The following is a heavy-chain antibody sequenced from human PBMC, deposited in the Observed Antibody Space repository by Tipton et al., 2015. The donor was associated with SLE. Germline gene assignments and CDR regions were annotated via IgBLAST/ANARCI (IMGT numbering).Heavy chain of an antibody. CDR2: IYHSGST. CDR1: GYSISSGYY. Sequence: TLSLTCTASGYSISSGYYWGWIRQPPGKGLEYIGSIYHSGSTFYNPSLKSRVTISVDTSKNQFSLKLSSVTAADTAVYYCAGDSSGSYYDRGGYYQLANRHFDLWGRGILVSVSS. V-gene: IGHV4-38-2*02. D-gene: IGHD3-22*01. J-gene: IGHJ4*02. CDR3: AGDSSGSYYDRGGYYQLANRHFDL.